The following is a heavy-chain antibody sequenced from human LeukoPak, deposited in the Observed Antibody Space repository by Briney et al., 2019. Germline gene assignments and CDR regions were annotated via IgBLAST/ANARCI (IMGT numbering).Heavy chain of an antibody. J-gene: IGHJ4*02. CDR1: GFTFSNAW. V-gene: IGHV3-15*01. Sequence: TGGSLRLSCAASGFTFSNAWMSWVRQAPGKGLEWVGRIKSKTDGGTTDYAAPVKGRFTISRDDSKNTLYLQMNSLKTEDTAVYYCTARRFLEWLFEVNFDYWGQGTLVTVSS. CDR2: IKSKTDGGTT. D-gene: IGHD3-3*01. CDR3: TARRFLEWLFEVNFDY.